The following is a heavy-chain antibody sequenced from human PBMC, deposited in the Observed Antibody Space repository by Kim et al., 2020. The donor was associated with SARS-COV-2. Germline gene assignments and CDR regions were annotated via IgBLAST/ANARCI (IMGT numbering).Heavy chain of an antibody. CDR1: GFTFSSYV. Sequence: GGSLRLSCAASGFTFSSYVMSWVRQAPGKGLEWVSAISGSGGSTYYADSVKDRFTISRDNSKNTLYLQMNSLRAEDTAVYYCAKEALISGCSGGSCYAWTVNVDYWGQGTLGTVSS. J-gene: IGHJ4*02. V-gene: IGHV3-23*01. CDR3: AKEALISGCSGGSCYAWTVNVDY. D-gene: IGHD2-15*01. CDR2: ISGSGGST.